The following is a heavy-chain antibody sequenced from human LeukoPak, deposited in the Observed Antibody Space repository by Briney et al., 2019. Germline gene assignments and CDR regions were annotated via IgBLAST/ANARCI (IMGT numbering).Heavy chain of an antibody. CDR1: GGSFSGYY. Sequence: PSETLSLTCAVYGGSFSGYYWSWLRQPPGKGLEWIGEINHSGSTNYNPSLKSRVTISVDTSKNQFSLKLSSVTAADTAVYYCARRSYYYGSGSYYFDYWGQGTLVTVSS. CDR3: ARRSYYYGSGSYYFDY. D-gene: IGHD3-10*01. V-gene: IGHV4-34*01. CDR2: INHSGST. J-gene: IGHJ4*02.